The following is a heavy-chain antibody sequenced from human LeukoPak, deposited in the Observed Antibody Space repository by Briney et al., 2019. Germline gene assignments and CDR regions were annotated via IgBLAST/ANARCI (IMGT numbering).Heavy chain of an antibody. D-gene: IGHD1-1*01. CDR3: ARAPIGSADH. Sequence: SETLSLTCTVSGDSITSSYWTWMRLPPGKGLDWIGYIFYTGYTNYNPSIKSRVTISMDISKNQVSLHLNSVTTADTAVYYCARAPIGSADHWGPGAQVTVSS. J-gene: IGHJ4*02. CDR2: IFYTGYT. V-gene: IGHV4-59*13. CDR1: GDSITSSY.